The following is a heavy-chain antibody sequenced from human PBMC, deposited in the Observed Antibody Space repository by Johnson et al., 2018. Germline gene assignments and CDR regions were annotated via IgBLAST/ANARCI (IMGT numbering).Heavy chain of an antibody. CDR3: AKRMSPTTLRWEAFDI. CDR1: GFTFSNYA. J-gene: IGHJ3*02. Sequence: VQLVESGGGLVQPGGSLRLSCAASGFTFSNYAMTWVRQAPGEGLDWVSTIGSGSNTFYADSVTGRFTISRDNSKNTLYQQMNSLRADDTAVYYCAKRMSPTTLRWEAFDIWGQGTMVTVSS. D-gene: IGHD4-17*01. V-gene: IGHV3-23*04. CDR2: IGSGSNT.